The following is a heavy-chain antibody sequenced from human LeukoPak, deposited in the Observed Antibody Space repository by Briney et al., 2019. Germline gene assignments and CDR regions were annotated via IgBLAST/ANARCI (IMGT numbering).Heavy chain of an antibody. D-gene: IGHD4-17*01. J-gene: IGHJ5*02. CDR3: ARAPGEGWFDP. V-gene: IGHV3-7*01. CDR2: IKQDGSEK. CDR1: GFTFSSYW. Sequence: GGSLRLSCAASGFTFSSYWMSWVRQAPGKGLEWVASIKQDGSEKYYVDSVKGRFTISRDNAKNSLYLQVNSLRAEDTALYYCARAPGEGWFDPWGQGTLVTVSS.